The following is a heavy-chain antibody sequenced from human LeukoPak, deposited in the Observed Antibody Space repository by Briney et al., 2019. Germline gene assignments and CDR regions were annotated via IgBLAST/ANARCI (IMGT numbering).Heavy chain of an antibody. D-gene: IGHD2-2*03. CDR1: GGSISSYY. J-gene: IGHJ6*03. CDR2: IYYSGST. V-gene: IGHV4-59*01. Sequence: PSETLSLTCTVSGGSISSYYWSWIRQPPGKGLEWIGYIYYSGSTNYNPFLKSRVTISVDTSKNQFSLKLSSVTAADTAVYYCARDGYCSSTSCSSHGYYYMDVWGKGTTVTVSS. CDR3: ARDGYCSSTSCSSHGYYYMDV.